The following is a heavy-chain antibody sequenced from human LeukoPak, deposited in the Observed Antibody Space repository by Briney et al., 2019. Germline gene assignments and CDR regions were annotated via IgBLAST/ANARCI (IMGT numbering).Heavy chain of an antibody. Sequence: ASVKVSLKDSGYTFTSYDLNWVRQATGQGLEWMGWMNPNSGNTGYAQKFQGRVTITRNTSISTAYMELSSLRSEDTAVYYCARGKDIAMGDWGQGTLVTVSS. V-gene: IGHV1-8*03. D-gene: IGHD5-24*01. J-gene: IGHJ4*02. CDR3: ARGKDIAMGD. CDR2: MNPNSGNT. CDR1: GYTFTSYD.